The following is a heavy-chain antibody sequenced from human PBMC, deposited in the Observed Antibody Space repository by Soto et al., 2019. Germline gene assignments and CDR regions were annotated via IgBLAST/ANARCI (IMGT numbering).Heavy chain of an antibody. V-gene: IGHV4-31*02. CDR1: GASVTSGGYF. CDR2: IYSSGAT. D-gene: IGHD3-10*01. CDR3: AVHRATPGVALSNRFGP. Sequence: SETRSLTCNVSGASVTSGGYFWTWIRQFPEKGLEWVGYIYSSGATQYNPSLQSRLSMSLDTSANTFSLKLTSVTVADTAVYYCAVHRATPGVALSNRFGPWGQGSLVT. J-gene: IGHJ5*02.